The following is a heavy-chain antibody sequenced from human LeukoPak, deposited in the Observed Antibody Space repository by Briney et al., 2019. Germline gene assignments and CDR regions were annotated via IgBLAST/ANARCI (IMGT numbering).Heavy chain of an antibody. CDR1: GGSISTYY. J-gene: IGHJ6*02. CDR3: GIALNYYFGMYV. CDR2: IYYSGST. Sequence: KTSETLSLTCTVSGGSISTYYWSWIRQPPGKGLEWIGYIYYSGSTNYNPSLKSRVTISLDTSKNQFSLKLSSVTTAATTVYYGGIALNYYFGMYVWGQRATGTASS. V-gene: IGHV4-59*01.